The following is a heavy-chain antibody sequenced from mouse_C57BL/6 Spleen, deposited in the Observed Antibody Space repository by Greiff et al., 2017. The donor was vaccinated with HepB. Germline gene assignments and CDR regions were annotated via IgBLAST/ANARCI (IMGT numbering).Heavy chain of an antibody. CDR2: IYPGDGDT. Sequence: QVQLQQSGPELVKPGASVKISCKASGYAFSSSWMNWVKQRPGKGLEWIGRIYPGDGDTNYNGKFKGKATLTADKSSSTAYMQLSSLTSEDSAVYFCARSPFPYYLDYWGQGTTLTVSS. CDR3: ARSPFPYYLDY. J-gene: IGHJ2*01. CDR1: GYAFSSSW. V-gene: IGHV1-82*01.